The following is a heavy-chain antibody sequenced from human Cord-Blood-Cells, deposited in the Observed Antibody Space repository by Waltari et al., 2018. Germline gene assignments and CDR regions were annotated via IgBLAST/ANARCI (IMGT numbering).Heavy chain of an antibody. V-gene: IGHV4-31*03. CDR1: GGSIRIGGYY. J-gene: IGHJ4*02. CDR2: IYYSGST. D-gene: IGHD3-16*02. Sequence: QVQLQESGPGLVKPSQTLSLTCTFSGGSIRIGGYYWSWIRQHPGKGLEWIGYIYYSGSTYYNPSLKCRVTISVDTSKNQFSLKLSSVTAADTAVYYCARASPDDYIWGSYRYYFDYWGQGTLVTVSS. CDR3: ARASPDDYIWGSYRYYFDY.